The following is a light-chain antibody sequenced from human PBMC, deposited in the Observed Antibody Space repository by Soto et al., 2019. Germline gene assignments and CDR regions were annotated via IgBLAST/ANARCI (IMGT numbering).Light chain of an antibody. V-gene: IGKV3-20*01. CDR2: GAS. J-gene: IGKJ5*01. CDR1: QSVRSH. Sequence: EIVLTQSPGTLSLSPGERASLSCRASQSVRSHFAWYQQKPGQAPRLLIYGASRSATGIPDRFTGSGSGTEFTLTIARLEPEDSAVYSCQQYGDSPITFGQGTRLEIE. CDR3: QQYGDSPIT.